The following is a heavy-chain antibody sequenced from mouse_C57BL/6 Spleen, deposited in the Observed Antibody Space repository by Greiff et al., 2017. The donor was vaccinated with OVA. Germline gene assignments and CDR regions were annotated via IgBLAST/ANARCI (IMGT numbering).Heavy chain of an antibody. CDR1: GYTFTNHW. J-gene: IGHJ3*01. CDR2: INPSRGNT. V-gene: IGHV1-7*01. CDR3: ARGMFAY. Sequence: QVQLQQSGAELAKPGASVKFSCKASGYTFTNHWMHWVKQRPGQGLEWIGYINPSRGNTKYNQKFKDKATLTADKSSSTAYMQLSSLTYEDAAVYYYARGMFAYWGQGTLVTVSA.